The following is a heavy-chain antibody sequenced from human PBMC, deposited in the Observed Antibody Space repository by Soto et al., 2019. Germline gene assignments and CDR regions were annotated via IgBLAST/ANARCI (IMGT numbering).Heavy chain of an antibody. Sequence: QVQLQESGPGLVKPSETLSLTCTVSVDSLKPYYWSWIRQPPGKGLEWIGYISFSGSTNFNPSLNSRFIFSPHTPLRQFFMKLTSVTAADTAVYYCAIAWAGHGSHCGDWGRGTLVTVSS. CDR2: ISFSGST. CDR1: VDSLKPYY. J-gene: IGHJ4*02. V-gene: IGHV4-59*01. D-gene: IGHD3-10*01. CDR3: AIAWAGHGSHCGD.